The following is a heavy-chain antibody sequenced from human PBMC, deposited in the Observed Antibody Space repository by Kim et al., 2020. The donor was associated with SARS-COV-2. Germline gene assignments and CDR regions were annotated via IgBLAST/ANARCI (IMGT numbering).Heavy chain of an antibody. J-gene: IGHJ2*01. CDR3: ARHPNYDILTGYIWYFDL. V-gene: IGHV4-59*08. Sequence: SETLSLTCTVSGGSISSYYWSWIRHPPGKGLEWIGYIYYSGSTNYNPSLKSRVTISVDTSKNQFSLKLSSVTAADTAVYYCARHPNYDILTGYIWYFDLWGRGTLVTVSS. CDR2: IYYSGST. CDR1: GGSISSYY. D-gene: IGHD3-9*01.